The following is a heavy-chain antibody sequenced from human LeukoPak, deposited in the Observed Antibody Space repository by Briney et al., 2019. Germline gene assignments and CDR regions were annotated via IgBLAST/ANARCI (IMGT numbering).Heavy chain of an antibody. CDR2: INPNSGGT. CDR3: AGFDFWSGYSKFDY. CDR1: GYTFTGYY. Sequence: ASVKVSCKASGYTFTGYYMHWVRQAPGQGLEWMGWINPNSGGTNYAQKFQGRVTMTRDTSISTAYMELSRLRSDDTAVYYCAGFDFWSGYSKFDYWGQGTLITVSS. J-gene: IGHJ4*02. V-gene: IGHV1-2*02. D-gene: IGHD3-3*01.